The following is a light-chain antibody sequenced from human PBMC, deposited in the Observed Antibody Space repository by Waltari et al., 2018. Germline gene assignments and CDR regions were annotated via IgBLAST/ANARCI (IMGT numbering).Light chain of an antibody. CDR2: TAS. CDR3: QQSFTTPT. J-gene: IGKJ2*01. Sequence: DIQMTQSPSSLSASVEGRVAITCRASQSIDTFLNWYQQRPGKAPNVLIYTASTLGSGVPSRFSGSGSGTNFTLIIDSLQPEDFATYYCQQSFTTPTFGQGTKLEIK. CDR1: QSIDTF. V-gene: IGKV1-39*01.